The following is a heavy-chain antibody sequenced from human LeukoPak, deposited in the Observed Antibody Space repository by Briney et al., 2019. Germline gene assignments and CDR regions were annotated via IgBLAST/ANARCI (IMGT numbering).Heavy chain of an antibody. CDR2: IYYSGST. CDR1: GGSISSYY. J-gene: IGHJ3*02. Sequence: SETLSLTCTVSGGSISSYYWSWIRQPPGKGLEWIGYIYYSGSTNYNPSLKSRVTISVDTSKNQFSLKLSSVTAADTAVYYCARVIVATRDAFDIWGQGTMVTVSS. CDR3: ARVIVATRDAFDI. D-gene: IGHD5-12*01. V-gene: IGHV4-59*12.